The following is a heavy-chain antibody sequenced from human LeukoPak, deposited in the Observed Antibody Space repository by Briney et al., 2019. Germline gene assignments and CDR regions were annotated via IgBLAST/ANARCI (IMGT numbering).Heavy chain of an antibody. J-gene: IGHJ3*02. CDR3: ARDCSGGSCYGAFDI. CDR2: IYDSGST. D-gene: IGHD2-15*01. CDR1: GASIRSGDYY. V-gene: IGHV4-30-4*01. Sequence: PSQTLSLTCTVSGASIRSGDYYWSWIRQPPGKGLEWIGYIYDSGSTYYNPSLKSRITISVDTSENRFSLKLSSVTATDTAVYYCARDCSGGSCYGAFDIWGQGTMATVS.